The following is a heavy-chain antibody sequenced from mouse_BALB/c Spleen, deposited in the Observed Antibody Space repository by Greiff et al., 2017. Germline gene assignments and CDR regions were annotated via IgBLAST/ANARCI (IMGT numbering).Heavy chain of an antibody. D-gene: IGHD1-1*01. CDR1: GFTIKDYY. CDR2: IIPENGDT. CDR3: NGITTSPVFDD. V-gene: IGHV14-4*02. J-gene: IGHJ1*01. Sequence: VHVQQSGAELVRPGASVKLSCTASGFTIKDYYMHWVKQRPEQGLEWFGWIIPENGDTEYAPTFQGKDTMTADTSSNTAYLQLSSLTSEDTAVYYGNGITTSPVFDDWGAGTTVTVSS.